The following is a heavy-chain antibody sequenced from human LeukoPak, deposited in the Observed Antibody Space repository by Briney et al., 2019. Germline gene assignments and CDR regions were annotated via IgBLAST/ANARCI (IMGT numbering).Heavy chain of an antibody. CDR2: ISGNGDNT. Sequence: GGSLRLSCAASGFTFSSYAMAWVRQAPGKGLEWVSVISGNGDNTYYADSVKGRFTISRDKSKNTLYPQMNSLRVEDTAVYYCAKMAGYSYGYQFDYWAREPWSPSPQ. D-gene: IGHD5-18*01. V-gene: IGHV3-23*01. J-gene: IGHJ4*02. CDR3: AKMAGYSYGYQFDY. CDR1: GFTFSSYA.